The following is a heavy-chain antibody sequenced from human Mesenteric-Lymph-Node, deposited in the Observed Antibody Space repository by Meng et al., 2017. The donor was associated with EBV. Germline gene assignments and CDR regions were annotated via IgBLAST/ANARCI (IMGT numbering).Heavy chain of an antibody. V-gene: IGHV4-4*02. CDR2: IYHSGST. CDR3: ASRYCPTTSCRQD. CDR1: GDSISSDKW. D-gene: IGHD2-2*01. Sequence: VPLQESGPGLVKPSGTLSLTCAVSGDSISSDKWWSWVRQPPGKGLEWIGEIYHSGSTNYNPSLTSRVTILVDKSKNQFSLKLSSVTAADTAVYYCASRYCPTTSCRQDWGQGTLVTVSS. J-gene: IGHJ4*02.